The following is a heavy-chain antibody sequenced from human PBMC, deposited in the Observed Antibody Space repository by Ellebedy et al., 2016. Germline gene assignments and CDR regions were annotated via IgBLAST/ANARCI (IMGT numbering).Heavy chain of an antibody. Sequence: ASVKVSXKASGYTFTSYDINWVRQATGQGLEWMGWINPGSGGTNYAQKIQDRVTMTTDMSISTAYMELSRLNSDDTAVYYCARGRSGYGNNYYYYMDVWGKGTTVTVSS. CDR3: ARGRSGYGNNYYYYMDV. CDR2: INPGSGGT. CDR1: GYTFTSYD. D-gene: IGHD3-3*01. V-gene: IGHV1-2*02. J-gene: IGHJ6*03.